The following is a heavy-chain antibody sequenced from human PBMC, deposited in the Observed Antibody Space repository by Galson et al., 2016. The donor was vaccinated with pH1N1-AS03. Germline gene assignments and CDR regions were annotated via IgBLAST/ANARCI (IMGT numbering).Heavy chain of an antibody. CDR3: ARGVDSGGRQVLFDP. D-gene: IGHD3-22*01. CDR1: GFTFSDYY. Sequence: SLRLSCAASGFTFSDYYMSWIRQAPGKGLEWISCITSSGGSGPTIYYADSVKGRFAISRDNAKNSLYLQVSSLRAEDTAVYFCARGVDSGGRQVLFDPWGQGTLVTVSS. CDR2: ITSSGGSGPTI. J-gene: IGHJ5*02. V-gene: IGHV3-11*04.